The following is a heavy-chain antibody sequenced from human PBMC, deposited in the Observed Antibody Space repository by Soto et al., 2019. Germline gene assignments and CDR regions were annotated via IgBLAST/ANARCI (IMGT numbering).Heavy chain of an antibody. J-gene: IGHJ5*02. D-gene: IGHD5-18*01. V-gene: IGHV4-34*01. CDR1: GGSFTDYY. CDR2: VNLGGRT. Sequence: PSETLSLTCAVYGGSFTDYYWRWIRQPPGKGLEWMGDVNLGGRTNYYPALKSRVTISKDISKTQFSLRLSSVTAADTAVYYCARGGHSHGGYLYGYPRHNWFDPWGQGSLVTVSS. CDR3: ARGGHSHGGYLYGYPRHNWFDP.